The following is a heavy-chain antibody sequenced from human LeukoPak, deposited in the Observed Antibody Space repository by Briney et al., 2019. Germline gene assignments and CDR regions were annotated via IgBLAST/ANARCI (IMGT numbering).Heavy chain of an antibody. D-gene: IGHD4-11*01. CDR3: ARRSDYSSNGNYFDS. V-gene: IGHV3-23*01. Sequence: GGSLRLSCAASGFTFSSYSMSWVRQAPGKGLEWVSTISGRDTNTYYADSVEGRFTISRDNSKNTLYLQMNSLRADDTAVYYCARRSDYSSNGNYFDSWGQGTPVTVSS. J-gene: IGHJ4*02. CDR1: GFTFSSYS. CDR2: ISGRDTNT.